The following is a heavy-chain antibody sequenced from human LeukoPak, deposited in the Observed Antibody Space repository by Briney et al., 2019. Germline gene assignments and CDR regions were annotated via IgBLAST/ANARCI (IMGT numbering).Heavy chain of an antibody. V-gene: IGHV1-69*05. CDR2: SIPIFGTA. Sequence: SLTLSCKASGGTFISYAISWERQAPGQGLELMGGSIPIFGTANYAQKFQGRVTITTDESTSTAYMELSTLRSEDTAVYYCARDWGCSRTSCYAGWFDPWGQGTLVTVSS. D-gene: IGHD2-2*01. CDR1: GGTFISYA. CDR3: ARDWGCSRTSCYAGWFDP. J-gene: IGHJ5*02.